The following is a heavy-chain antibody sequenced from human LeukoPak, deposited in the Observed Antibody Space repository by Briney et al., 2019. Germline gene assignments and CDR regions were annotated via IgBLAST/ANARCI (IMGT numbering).Heavy chain of an antibody. J-gene: IGHJ4*02. V-gene: IGHV3-23*01. CDR1: GFTFSSYG. CDR2: ISGSGGST. D-gene: IGHD3-16*01. Sequence: GGSLRLSCAASGFTFSSYGMSWVRQAPGKGLEWVSAISGSGGSTYYADSVKGRFTISRDNSKNTLYLQMDSLRAEDTAVYYCAKVRWGSDNALDSWGQGTLVTGSS. CDR3: AKVRWGSDNALDS.